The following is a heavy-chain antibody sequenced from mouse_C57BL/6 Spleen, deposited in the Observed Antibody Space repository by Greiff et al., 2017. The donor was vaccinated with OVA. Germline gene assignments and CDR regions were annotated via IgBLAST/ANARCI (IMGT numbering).Heavy chain of an antibody. CDR1: GYTFTDYY. CDR2: INPNNGGT. CDR3: ARGGTEYYVDY. Sequence: EVQLQQSGPELVKPGASVKISCKASGYTFTDYYMNWVKQSHGKSLEWIGDINPNNGGTSYNQKFKGKATLTVDKSSSTAYMELRSLTSEDSAVYYCARGGTEYYVDYWGQGTTLTVSS. V-gene: IGHV1-26*01. J-gene: IGHJ2*01. D-gene: IGHD3-3*01.